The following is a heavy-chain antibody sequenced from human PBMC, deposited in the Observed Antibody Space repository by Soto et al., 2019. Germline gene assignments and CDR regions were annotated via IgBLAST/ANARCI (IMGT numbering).Heavy chain of an antibody. V-gene: IGHV4-34*01. CDR1: GGSFCGYY. Sequence: PSATLYLTCAVYGGSFCGYYWSWIRQTPVKGLDWIGEINHSVSTNYNPSLKSRVTISVDTSKNQFSLKLSSVTAADTAVYYCARVPGTAIAARGAFDIWGQGTMVTVSS. CDR3: ARVPGTAIAARGAFDI. CDR2: INHSVST. J-gene: IGHJ3*02. D-gene: IGHD6-6*01.